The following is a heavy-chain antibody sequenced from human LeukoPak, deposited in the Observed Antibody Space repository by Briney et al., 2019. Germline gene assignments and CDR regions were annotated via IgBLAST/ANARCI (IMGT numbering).Heavy chain of an antibody. CDR2: IKQDGSEK. Sequence: PGGSLRLSCAASGFTFSSYWMSWVRQAPGKGLKWVANIKQDGSEKYYVDSVKGRFTISRDNAKNSLYLQMNSLRVEDTAVYYCARKPVGYCSGGSCYRDAFDIWGQGTMVTVSS. D-gene: IGHD2-15*01. CDR1: GFTFSSYW. V-gene: IGHV3-7*01. CDR3: ARKPVGYCSGGSCYRDAFDI. J-gene: IGHJ3*02.